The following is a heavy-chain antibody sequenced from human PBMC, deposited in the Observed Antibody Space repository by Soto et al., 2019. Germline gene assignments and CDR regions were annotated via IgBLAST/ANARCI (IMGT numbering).Heavy chain of an antibody. CDR3: ARDHYATAMPKDY. V-gene: IGHV1-69*12. D-gene: IGHD5-18*01. CDR2: IIPSFGTA. J-gene: IGHJ4*02. CDR1: GGTFSSYA. Sequence: QVQLVQSGAEVKKPGSSVKVSCKASGGTFSSYAISWVRQAPGQGLEWMGGIIPSFGTANYEQKFQGRVTITADESTSTAYMELSSLRSEDTAVYYCARDHYATAMPKDYWGQGTLVTVSS.